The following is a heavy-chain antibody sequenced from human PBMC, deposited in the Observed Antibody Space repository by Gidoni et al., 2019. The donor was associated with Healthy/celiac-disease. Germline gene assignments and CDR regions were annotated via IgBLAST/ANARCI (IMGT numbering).Heavy chain of an antibody. CDR2: INHSGST. Sequence: QVQLQQWGAGLLKPSETLSLTCAVYGGSFSGYYWSWIRQPPGKGLEWIGEINHSGSTNYNPSLKSRVTISVDTSKNQFSLKLSSVTAADTAVYYCARGYGDYDDAFDIWGQGTMVTVSS. D-gene: IGHD4-17*01. V-gene: IGHV4-34*01. J-gene: IGHJ3*02. CDR3: ARGYGDYDDAFDI. CDR1: GGSFSGYY.